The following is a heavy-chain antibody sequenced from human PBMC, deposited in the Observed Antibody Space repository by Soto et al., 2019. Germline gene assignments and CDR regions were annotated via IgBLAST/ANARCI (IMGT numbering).Heavy chain of an antibody. CDR2: IFHGGST. Sequence: QVQLQESGPGLVKPSGTLSLTCAVSGGSISSSNWWSWVRQPPGKGLEWIGEIFHGGSTNYNPSLNSRVTISVDKSKNQFSLKLSSVNAADTAVYDCARVLAGPPDYWGQGTLVTVSS. CDR1: GGSISSSNW. J-gene: IGHJ4*02. CDR3: ARVLAGPPDY. D-gene: IGHD3-9*01. V-gene: IGHV4-4*02.